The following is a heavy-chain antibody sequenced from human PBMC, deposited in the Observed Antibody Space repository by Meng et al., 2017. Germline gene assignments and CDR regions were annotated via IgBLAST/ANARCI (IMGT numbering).Heavy chain of an antibody. J-gene: IGHJ4*02. Sequence: GESLKISCAASGFTVSSNYMSWVRQAPGKGLEWVSVIYSGGSTYYADSVKGRFTISRDNSKNTLYLQMNSLRAEDTAVYYCARASYYYDSSGYYYEYFDYWGRGTLVTVSS. D-gene: IGHD3-22*01. CDR1: GFTVSSNY. CDR2: IYSGGST. V-gene: IGHV3-66*02. CDR3: ARASYYYDSSGYYYEYFDY.